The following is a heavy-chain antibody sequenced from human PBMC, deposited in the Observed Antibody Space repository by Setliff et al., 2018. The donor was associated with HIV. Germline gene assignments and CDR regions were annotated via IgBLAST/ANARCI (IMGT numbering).Heavy chain of an antibody. CDR2: IHHSGST. CDR3: ARHSFPFGGKGVDY. V-gene: IGHV4-59*08. D-gene: IGHD2-15*01. CDR1: NASISSHY. Sequence: PSETLSLTCTVSNASISSHYWSWIRQPPGKGLEWIGYIHHSGSTNYNPSLKSRVTISADTSKNQFSLKLSSVTAADTAVYYCARHSFPFGGKGVDYWGQGTLVTVSS. J-gene: IGHJ4*02.